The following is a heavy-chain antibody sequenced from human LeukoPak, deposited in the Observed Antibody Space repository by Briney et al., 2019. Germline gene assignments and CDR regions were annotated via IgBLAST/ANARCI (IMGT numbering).Heavy chain of an antibody. CDR3: ARGGDYDSSGYYPAEHFQY. CDR1: GGSISRGSYY. D-gene: IGHD3-22*01. V-gene: IGHV4-61*02. J-gene: IGHJ1*01. CDR2: FHSSGST. Sequence: SQTLSLTCTVTGGSISRGSYYWSWLRQPAGKELEWIGRFHSSGSTDYNPSLKSRVTISVDTSKNQFSLKVTSVTAANTAVYYCARGGDYDSSGYYPAEHFQYWGQGTLVTVSS.